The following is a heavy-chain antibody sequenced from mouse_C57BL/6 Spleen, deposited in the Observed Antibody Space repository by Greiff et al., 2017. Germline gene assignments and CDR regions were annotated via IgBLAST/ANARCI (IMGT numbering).Heavy chain of an antibody. CDR2: INYDGSST. J-gene: IGHJ4*01. CDR3: ARERGYSIYVGYAMDY. Sequence: EVLLVESEGGLVQPGSSMKLSCTASGFTFSDYYMAWVRQVPEKGLEWVANINYDGSSTYYLDSLKSRFIMSRDNAKNILYLQMSSLKSEDTATYYCARERGYSIYVGYAMDYWGQGTSVTVAS. V-gene: IGHV5-16*01. D-gene: IGHD2-5*01. CDR1: GFTFSDYY.